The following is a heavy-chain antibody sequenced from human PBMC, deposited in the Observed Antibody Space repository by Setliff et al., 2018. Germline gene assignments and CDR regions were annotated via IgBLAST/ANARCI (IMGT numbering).Heavy chain of an antibody. CDR1: GFTFSNYA. Sequence: GSLRLSCAASGFTFSNYAMSWVRQAPGKGLEWVSAISGSGGTRYYVDAVKGRFTISRDNSKNTVYLQMNSLRGEDTAVYYCAKDHVEMATIVDYWGQGTLVTVSS. D-gene: IGHD5-12*01. V-gene: IGHV3-23*01. CDR2: ISGSGGTR. J-gene: IGHJ4*02. CDR3: AKDHVEMATIVDY.